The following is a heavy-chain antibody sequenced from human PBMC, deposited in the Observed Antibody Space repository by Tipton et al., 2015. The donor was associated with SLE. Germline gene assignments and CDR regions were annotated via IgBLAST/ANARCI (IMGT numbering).Heavy chain of an antibody. Sequence: LRLSCTVSGGSISSGSYYWSWIRQHPGKGLEWIGYIYYSGSTYYNPSLKSRVTISVDTSKNQFSLKLSSVTAADTAVYYCAGGGSALDAFDIWGQGTMVTVSS. CDR1: GGSISSGSYY. J-gene: IGHJ3*02. D-gene: IGHD5-12*01. CDR2: IYYSGST. CDR3: AGGGSALDAFDI. V-gene: IGHV4-31*02.